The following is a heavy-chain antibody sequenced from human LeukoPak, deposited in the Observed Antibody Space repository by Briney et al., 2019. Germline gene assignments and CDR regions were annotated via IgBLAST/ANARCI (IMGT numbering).Heavy chain of an antibody. CDR1: GFTFSRYW. Sequence: RGSLRLSCAASGFTFSRYWTHWVRQAPGKGLMWVSRISPDGSTTLYADSVKGRFTISRGNAKNTLYLQMNSLGAEDTAVYYCARVHAFDIWGQRTIVAVCS. J-gene: IGHJ3*02. V-gene: IGHV3-74*03. CDR2: ISPDGSTT. CDR3: ARVHAFDI.